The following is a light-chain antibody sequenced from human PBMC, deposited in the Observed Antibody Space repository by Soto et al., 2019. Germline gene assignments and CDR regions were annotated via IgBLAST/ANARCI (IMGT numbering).Light chain of an antibody. J-gene: IGKJ1*01. Sequence: DIQMTQSPSSLSASVGDRVTITCRASQSISSYLNWYQQKPGKAPKLLIYGASSLQSGVPSRFSGSGSGTDFTLTISNLQPEDFAIYYCQQTYSAPWTFGQGTKVDI. CDR2: GAS. CDR3: QQTYSAPWT. CDR1: QSISSY. V-gene: IGKV1-39*01.